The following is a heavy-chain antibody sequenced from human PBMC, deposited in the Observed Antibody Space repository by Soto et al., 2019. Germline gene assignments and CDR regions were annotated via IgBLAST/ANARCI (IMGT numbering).Heavy chain of an antibody. CDR1: GFSVTNSY. J-gene: IGHJ6*02. CDR3: ARDWSKFSYNYPYYYAMDA. Sequence: EVQLVETGGGLIQPGGSLRLSCTVSGFSVTNSYINWVRQAPGKGLEWVSILYSSGTTYYADSVRGRFTFSRDDSKNTLFLHMNSLRADDTAVYYCARDWSKFSYNYPYYYAMDAWGQGTTVTVSS. CDR2: LYSSGTT. D-gene: IGHD5-18*01. V-gene: IGHV3-53*02.